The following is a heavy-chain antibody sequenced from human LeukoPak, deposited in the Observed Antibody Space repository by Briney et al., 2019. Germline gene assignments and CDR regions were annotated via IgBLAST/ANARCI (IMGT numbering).Heavy chain of an antibody. CDR3: AKDVADSGYDSWYFDY. CDR2: IYYSGST. D-gene: IGHD5-12*01. V-gene: IGHV4-59*01. CDR1: GGSIRSYY. Sequence: PSETLSLTCTVSGGSIRSYYWSWIRQPPGKGLEWIGYIYYSGSTNYNPSLKSRVSISVDTSKNQFSLKLSSVTAADTAVYYCAKDVADSGYDSWYFDYWGQGTLVTVSS. J-gene: IGHJ4*02.